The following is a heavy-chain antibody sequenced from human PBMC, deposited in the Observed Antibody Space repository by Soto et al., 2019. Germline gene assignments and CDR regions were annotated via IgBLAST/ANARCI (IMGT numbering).Heavy chain of an antibody. D-gene: IGHD2-8*01. CDR2: ISGSGGST. CDR1: GFTFSSYA. Sequence: GGSLRLSCAASGFTFSSYAMSWVRQAPGKGLEWVSAISGSGGSTYYADSVKGRFTISRDNSKNTLYLQMNSLRAEDTAVYYCAKAFPTDIVLMVYALPPQVAFDIWGQGTMVTVSS. V-gene: IGHV3-23*01. J-gene: IGHJ3*02. CDR3: AKAFPTDIVLMVYALPPQVAFDI.